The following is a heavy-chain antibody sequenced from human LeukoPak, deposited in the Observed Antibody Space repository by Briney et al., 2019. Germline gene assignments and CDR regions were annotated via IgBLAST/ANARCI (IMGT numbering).Heavy chain of an antibody. CDR2: IYYSGST. V-gene: IGHV4-59*12. CDR3: ARAKRYFDWLSSDYWFDP. Sequence: SETLSLTCTVSGGSISSYYWSWIRQPPGKGLEWIGYIYYSGSTNYNPSLKSRVTISVDKSKNQFSLNLRSVTAADTAVYYCARAKRYFDWLSSDYWFDPWGQGTLVTVSS. J-gene: IGHJ5*02. CDR1: GGSISSYY. D-gene: IGHD3-9*01.